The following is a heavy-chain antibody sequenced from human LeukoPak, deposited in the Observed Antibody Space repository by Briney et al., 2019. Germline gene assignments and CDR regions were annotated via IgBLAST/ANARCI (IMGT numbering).Heavy chain of an antibody. J-gene: IGHJ4*02. CDR3: ARLAIWNLGAGGFDY. V-gene: IGHV3-23*01. Sequence: PGGSLRLSCAASGFTSSSYAMSWVRQAPGKGLEWVSGISASGGRTYYADSVKGQFTISRENSKNTLYLQMNSLRAEDTAVFYCARLAIWNLGAGGFDYWGQGTLVTVSS. CDR2: ISASGGRT. CDR1: GFTSSSYA. D-gene: IGHD1-1*01.